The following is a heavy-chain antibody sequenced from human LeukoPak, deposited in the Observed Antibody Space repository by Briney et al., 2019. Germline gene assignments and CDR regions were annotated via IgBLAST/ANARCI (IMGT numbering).Heavy chain of an antibody. Sequence: GGSLRLSCAASGFTFSTSWMHWVRQAPGKGLVWVSRISPDGRSTTYADSVKGRFTISRDNAKNTLYLQMNALRAEDTAVYYCARRQYYYGSGSPTFYYYYGMDVWGQGTTVTVSS. CDR1: GFTFSTSW. J-gene: IGHJ6*02. CDR2: ISPDGRST. D-gene: IGHD3-10*01. V-gene: IGHV3-74*03. CDR3: ARRQYYYGSGSPTFYYYYGMDV.